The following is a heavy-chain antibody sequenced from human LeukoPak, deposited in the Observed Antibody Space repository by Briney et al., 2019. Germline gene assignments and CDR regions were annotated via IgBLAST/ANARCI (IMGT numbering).Heavy chain of an antibody. V-gene: IGHV4-4*07. J-gene: IGHJ4*02. CDR2: IYTSGST. CDR3: ARVKEGWAGHRHFDY. D-gene: IGHD6-19*01. CDR1: GGSISSYY. Sequence: PSETLSLTCTVSGGSISSYYWSWIRQPAGKGLEWIGRIYTSGSTNYNPSFKSRVTMSVDTSKNQFSLKLSSVTAADTAVYYCARVKEGWAGHRHFDYWGQGTLVTVSS.